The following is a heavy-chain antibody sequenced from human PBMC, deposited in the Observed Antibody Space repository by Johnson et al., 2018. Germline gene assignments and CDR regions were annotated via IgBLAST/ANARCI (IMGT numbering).Heavy chain of an antibody. CDR2: INHSGST. J-gene: IGHJ6*02. CDR1: AGSFRGYS. Sequence: QVQLQQWGAGLLKPSEPLALNCAVYAGSFRGYSWSWIRQPPGKGLEWIGEINHSGSTNYNPSLKSRVTISVDTSKNHFSLKLNSVTAADTAVYYCARGSGYDYYYNYYSMDVWGQGTTVTVSS. CDR3: ARGSGYDYYYNYYSMDV. V-gene: IGHV4-34*01. D-gene: IGHD5-12*01.